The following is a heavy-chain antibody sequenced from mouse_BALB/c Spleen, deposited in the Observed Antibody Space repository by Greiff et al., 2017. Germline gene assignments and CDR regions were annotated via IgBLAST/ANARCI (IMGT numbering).Heavy chain of an antibody. CDR3: ARWGMTTVAMDY. CDR2: IYPGDGDT. V-gene: IGHV1-82*01. D-gene: IGHD1-2*01. Sequence: VQLQQSGPELVKPGASVKISCKASGYAFSSSWMNWVKQRPGQGLEWIGRIYPGDGDTNYNGKFKGKATLTADKSSSTAYMQLSSLTSVDSAVYFCARWGMTTVAMDYWGQGTSVTVSS. J-gene: IGHJ4*01. CDR1: GYAFSSSW.